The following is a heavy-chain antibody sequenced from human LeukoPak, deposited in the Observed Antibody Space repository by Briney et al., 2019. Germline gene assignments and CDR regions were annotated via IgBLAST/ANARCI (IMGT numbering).Heavy chain of an antibody. D-gene: IGHD6-13*01. J-gene: IGHJ4*02. V-gene: IGHV1-46*01. CDR2: INPSGGST. CDR1: GYTFTSYY. Sequence: APVKVSCKASGYTFTSYYMHWVRQAPGQGLEWMGIINPSGGSTSYAQKFQGRVTMTRDTSTSTVYMELSSLRSEDTAVYYCARVWQQLATFDYWGQGTLVTVSS. CDR3: ARVWQQLATFDY.